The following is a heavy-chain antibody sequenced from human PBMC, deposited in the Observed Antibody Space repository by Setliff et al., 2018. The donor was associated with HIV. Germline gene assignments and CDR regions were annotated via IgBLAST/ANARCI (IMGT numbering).Heavy chain of an antibody. CDR2: INTNTGNP. CDR3: ARVLRWGYFGGGADV. V-gene: IGHV7-4-1*02. J-gene: IGHJ6*04. CDR1: GYTFTTYA. D-gene: IGHD1-26*01. Sequence: ASVKVSCKASGYTFTTYAMNWVRQAPGQGLEWMGWINTNTGNPTSAQGFTGRFVFSVDTSVSTAYLQISSLKAEDTAVYYCARVLRWGYFGGGADVWGKGTTVTVSS.